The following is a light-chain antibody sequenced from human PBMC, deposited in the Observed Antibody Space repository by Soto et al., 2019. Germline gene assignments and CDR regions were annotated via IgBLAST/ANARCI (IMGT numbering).Light chain of an antibody. CDR3: STYTSASTS. CDR2: VVS. J-gene: IGLJ2*01. Sequence: QSALTQPASVSGSPGQSIAISCTGTSSDVGGYNYVSWHQQHPGKAPKVLISVVSNRPSGVSNRFSGSKSGNTASLTISGLQADDEADYFCSTYTSASTSFGGGTKLTVL. V-gene: IGLV2-14*01. CDR1: SSDVGGYNY.